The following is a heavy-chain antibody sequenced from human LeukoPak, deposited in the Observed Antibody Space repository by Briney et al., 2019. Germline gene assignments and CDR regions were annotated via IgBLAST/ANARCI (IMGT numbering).Heavy chain of an antibody. CDR3: ARDNNWNYPDY. V-gene: IGHV3-74*01. Sequence: GSLRLSCAASGFTFSNHWMHWVRQAPGKGLVWVSRISGDGSSTRYADSVKGRFTISRDNAKSTLFLQMNSLRAEDTAVYYCARDNNWNYPDYWGQGTLVTVSS. CDR2: ISGDGSST. CDR1: GFTFSNHW. D-gene: IGHD1-7*01. J-gene: IGHJ4*02.